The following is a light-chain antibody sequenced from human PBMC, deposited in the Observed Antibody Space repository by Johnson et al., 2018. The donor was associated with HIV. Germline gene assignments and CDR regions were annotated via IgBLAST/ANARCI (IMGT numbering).Light chain of an antibody. CDR2: ENN. V-gene: IGLV1-51*02. J-gene: IGLJ1*01. CDR1: SSNIGNNY. CDR3: GTWDSSLGTYV. Sequence: QSVLTQPPSVSAAPGQKVTISCSGSSSNIGNNYVSWYRQLPGTAPKLLIYENNKRPSGIPDRFSGSKSGTSATLDITGLQPGDEAEYYCGTWDSSLGTYVFGTGAKVTVL.